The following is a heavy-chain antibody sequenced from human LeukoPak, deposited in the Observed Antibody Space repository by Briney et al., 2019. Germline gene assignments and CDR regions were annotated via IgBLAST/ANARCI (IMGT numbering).Heavy chain of an antibody. CDR1: GFTFSSYS. V-gene: IGHV3-48*01. Sequence: GGSLRLSCAASGFTFSSYSMNWVRQAPGKGLEWVSYISSSSSTIYYADSVKGRFTISRDNAKNSLYLQMNSLRAEDTAVYYCARVPWITIFGVVTYYFDYWGQGTLVTVSS. J-gene: IGHJ4*02. D-gene: IGHD3-3*01. CDR2: ISSSSSTI. CDR3: ARVPWITIFGVVTYYFDY.